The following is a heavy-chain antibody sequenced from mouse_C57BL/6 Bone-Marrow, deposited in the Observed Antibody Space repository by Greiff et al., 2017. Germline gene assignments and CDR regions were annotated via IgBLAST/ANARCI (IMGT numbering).Heavy chain of an antibody. V-gene: IGHV5-17*01. J-gene: IGHJ1*03. CDR1: GFTFSDYG. CDR2: ISSGSSTI. D-gene: IGHD2-2*01. CDR3: ARRSLWLRYFDV. Sequence: EVKLMESGGGLVKPGGSLKLSCAASGFTFSDYGMHWVRQAPEKGLAWVAYISSGSSTIYYADTVKGRFTISRDNAKNTLFLQMTSLRSEDTAMYYCARRSLWLRYFDVWGTGTTGTGSS.